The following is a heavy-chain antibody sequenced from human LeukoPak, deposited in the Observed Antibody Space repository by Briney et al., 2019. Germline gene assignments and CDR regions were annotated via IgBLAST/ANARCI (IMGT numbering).Heavy chain of an antibody. CDR3: AKFTRTLVRGALVN. CDR1: GFTFSTYA. J-gene: IGHJ4*02. D-gene: IGHD3-10*01. Sequence: GGTLRLSCAASGFTFSTYAMSWVRQAPGKGLEWVSAIGGSGGSTYYADSVKGRFTISRDDSKNTLYLQMNSLRAEDTAIYYCAKFTRTLVRGALVNWGQGTLVTVSS. CDR2: IGGSGGST. V-gene: IGHV3-23*01.